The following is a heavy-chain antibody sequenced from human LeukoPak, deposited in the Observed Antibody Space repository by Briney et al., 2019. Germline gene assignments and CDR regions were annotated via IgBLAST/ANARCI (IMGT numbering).Heavy chain of an antibody. J-gene: IGHJ6*02. D-gene: IGHD3-22*01. CDR3: ARDSSYDSSGYYYPYYYYGMDV. CDR1: GFTFSTYA. CDR2: ISSSSSTI. V-gene: IGHV3-48*02. Sequence: GGSLRLSCAASGFTFSTYAMSWVRQAPGKGLEWVSYISSSSSTIYYADSVKGRFTISRDNAKNSLYLQMNSLRDEDTAVYYCARDSSYDSSGYYYPYYYYGMDVWGQGTTVTVSS.